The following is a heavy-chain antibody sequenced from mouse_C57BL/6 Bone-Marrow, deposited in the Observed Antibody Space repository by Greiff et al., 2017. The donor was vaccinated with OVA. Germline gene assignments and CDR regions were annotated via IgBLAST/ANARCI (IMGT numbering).Heavy chain of an antibody. D-gene: IGHD2-2*01. CDR2: INPSNGGT. CDR3: ARSRVTTTEFAY. Sequence: QVQLQQPGPELVKPGASVKLSCKASGYTFTSYWMHWVKQRPGQGLEWIGNINPSNGGTNYNEKFKSKATLTVDKSSSTAYMQLSSLTSEDSAVYYCARSRVTTTEFAYWGQGTLVTVSA. V-gene: IGHV1-53*01. CDR1: GYTFTSYW. J-gene: IGHJ3*01.